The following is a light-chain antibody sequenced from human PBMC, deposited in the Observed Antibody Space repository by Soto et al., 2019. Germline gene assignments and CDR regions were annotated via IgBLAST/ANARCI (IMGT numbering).Light chain of an antibody. V-gene: IGKV1-33*01. CDR1: QDISNY. J-gene: IGKJ1*01. Sequence: DIQMTQSPSSLSASVGDRVTITCQASQDISNYLNWHQQKPGKAPKLLIYDASTLESGVPSRFSGSGSGTDFTFTISSLQPEDFATYYCQQYDNLPITFGQGTKVDIK. CDR2: DAS. CDR3: QQYDNLPIT.